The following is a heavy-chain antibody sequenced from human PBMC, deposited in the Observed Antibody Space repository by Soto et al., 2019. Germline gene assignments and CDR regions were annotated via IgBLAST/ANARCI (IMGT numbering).Heavy chain of an antibody. CDR1: GGSISSSSYY. Sequence: PSETLSLTCTVSGGSISSSSYYWGWIRQPPGKGLEWIGSIYYSGSTYYNPSLKSRVTISVDTSKNQFSLKLSSVTAADTAVYYCARQARDRFGVVILVDYWGQGTLVTVSS. V-gene: IGHV4-39*01. J-gene: IGHJ4*02. D-gene: IGHD3-3*01. CDR3: ARQARDRFGVVILVDY. CDR2: IYYSGST.